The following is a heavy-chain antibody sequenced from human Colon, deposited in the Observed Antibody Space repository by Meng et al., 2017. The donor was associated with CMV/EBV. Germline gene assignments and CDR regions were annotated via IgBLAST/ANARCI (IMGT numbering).Heavy chain of an antibody. CDR1: GYTFTGYK. V-gene: IGHV1-2*02. CDR3: ARAGDDYFDF. Sequence: SCKDSGYTFTGYKIHWVRQAPGQGLEWMGWINPNMGGTTYAQKFRGRVTVTRDTSISTAYMELNSLTSDDTAVYYCARAGDDYFDFWGQGTLVTVSS. CDR2: INPNMGGT. J-gene: IGHJ4*02. D-gene: IGHD5-24*01.